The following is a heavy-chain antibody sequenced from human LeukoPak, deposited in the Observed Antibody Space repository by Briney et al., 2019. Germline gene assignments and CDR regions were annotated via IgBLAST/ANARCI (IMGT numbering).Heavy chain of an antibody. CDR1: GFTFSSYG. J-gene: IGHJ6*03. Sequence: PGGSLRLSCAASGFTFSSYGMHWVRQAPGKGLEWVAFIRYDGSNKYYADSVKGRFTISRDNSKNTLYLKMNSLRAEDTAVYYCAKVSLSRAINYYYYYMDVWGKGTTVTVSS. CDR3: AKVSLSRAINYYYYYMDV. CDR2: IRYDGSNK. V-gene: IGHV3-30*02.